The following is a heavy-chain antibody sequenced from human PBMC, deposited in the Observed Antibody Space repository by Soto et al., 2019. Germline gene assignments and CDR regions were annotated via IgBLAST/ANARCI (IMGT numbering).Heavy chain of an antibody. CDR3: VREGRGSFDF. J-gene: IGHJ3*01. Sequence: GYLRLSCAASGFILTNYAINWVLQAPGKGLEWVSVIGGRGNSAYYADSVQGRFTISRDNSKNTLSLQMSSLTADDTAIYYCVREGRGSFDFWGRGAMVGASS. V-gene: IGHV3-23*01. CDR1: GFILTNYA. D-gene: IGHD5-12*01. CDR2: IGGRGNSA.